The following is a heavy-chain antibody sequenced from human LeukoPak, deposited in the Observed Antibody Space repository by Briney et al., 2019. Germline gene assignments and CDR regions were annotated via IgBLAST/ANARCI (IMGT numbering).Heavy chain of an antibody. CDR2: IYTSGST. V-gene: IGHV4-61*02. CDR3: ARALRYFDWLPKDYFDY. J-gene: IGHJ4*02. Sequence: SETLSLTCTVSGGSISSGSYYWSWIRQPAGKGLEWIGRIYTSGSTNYNPSLKSRVTISVDTSKNQSSLKLSSVTAADTAVYYCARALRYFDWLPKDYFDYWGQGTLVTVSS. CDR1: GGSISSGSYY. D-gene: IGHD3-9*01.